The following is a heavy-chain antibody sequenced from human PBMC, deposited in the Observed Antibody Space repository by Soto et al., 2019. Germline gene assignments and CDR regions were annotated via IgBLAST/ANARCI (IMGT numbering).Heavy chain of an antibody. J-gene: IGHJ3*02. CDR3: AKGRWDIVVVPAAMTAFDI. Sequence: EVQLLESGGGLVQPGGSLRLSCAASGFTFSSYAMSWVRQAPGKGLEWVSAISGSGGSTYYADSVKGRFTISRDNSKNTLYLQMNSLRAEDTAVYYCAKGRWDIVVVPAAMTAFDIWGQGTMVTVSP. CDR1: GFTFSSYA. CDR2: ISGSGGST. D-gene: IGHD2-2*01. V-gene: IGHV3-23*01.